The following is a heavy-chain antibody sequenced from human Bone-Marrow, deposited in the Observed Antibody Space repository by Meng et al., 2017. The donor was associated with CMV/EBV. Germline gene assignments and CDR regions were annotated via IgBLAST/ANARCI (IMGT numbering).Heavy chain of an antibody. D-gene: IGHD2-8*01. CDR2: INPNTGDT. CDR3: ARGVIMIRDYHHYAMDV. V-gene: IGHV1-2*02. J-gene: IGHJ6*01. CDR1: EYTFIDRH. Sequence: ASVKVSRKPSEYTFIDRHIHWVRQAPGQGLEWMGWINPNTGDTKYAKKFQGRVTLTRDTSISTAYMDLSGLRSDDTAVYYCARGVIMIRDYHHYAMDVWGQGTTVTVSS.